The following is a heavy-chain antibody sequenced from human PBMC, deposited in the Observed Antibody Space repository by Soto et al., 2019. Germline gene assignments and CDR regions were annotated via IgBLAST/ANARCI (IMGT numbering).Heavy chain of an antibody. J-gene: IGHJ6*04. CDR3: ATKVRVTNYLYYGMDV. V-gene: IGHV3-30*03. CDR2: IGFDGSQQ. CDR1: GFSFNTSG. D-gene: IGHD2-21*02. Sequence: VGSLRLSCAASGFSFNTSGIHCVRHAPFKWLGWWAVIGFDGSQQFYGDSVRGRLTISRDHSKNTLFLQMKSLTPEDTAVYYCATKVRVTNYLYYGMDVWGKGTTVTVSS.